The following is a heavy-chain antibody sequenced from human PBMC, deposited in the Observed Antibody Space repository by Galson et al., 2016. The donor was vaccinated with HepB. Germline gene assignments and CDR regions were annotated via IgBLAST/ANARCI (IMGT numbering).Heavy chain of an antibody. Sequence: SVKVSCKASGYSFISYGISWVRQARGQGLEWMGWISTYNGNTNYEQKFKGRVTLTADISTSTVQMELRSLRSDDTAVYYCARDGTLSGSYYHFYGMDVWGQGTTVTVSS. D-gene: IGHD1-26*01. CDR1: GYSFISYG. V-gene: IGHV1-18*01. CDR2: ISTYNGNT. J-gene: IGHJ6*02. CDR3: ARDGTLSGSYYHFYGMDV.